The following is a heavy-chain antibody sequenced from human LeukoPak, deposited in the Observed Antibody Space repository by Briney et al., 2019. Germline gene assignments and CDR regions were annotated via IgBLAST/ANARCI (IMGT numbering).Heavy chain of an antibody. CDR3: ARDRQRYGDYDEEYYGMDV. Sequence: GGSLRLSCAASGFTFSSYGMHWVRQAPGKGLEWVAVIWYDGSNKYYADSVKGRFTISRDNSKNMLYLQMNSLRAEDTAVYYCARDRQRYGDYDEEYYGMDVWGQGTTVTVSS. CDR2: IWYDGSNK. D-gene: IGHD4-17*01. CDR1: GFTFSSYG. J-gene: IGHJ6*02. V-gene: IGHV3-33*01.